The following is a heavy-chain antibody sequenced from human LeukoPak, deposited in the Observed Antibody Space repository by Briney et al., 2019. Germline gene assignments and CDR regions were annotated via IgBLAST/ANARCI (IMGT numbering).Heavy chain of an antibody. CDR1: GGSIRSYY. D-gene: IGHD3-10*01. CDR3: ARDTGAATSYYGAGSYSYGMDV. V-gene: IGHV4-59*01. CDR2: ISYSGST. J-gene: IGHJ6*04. Sequence: SATLSLTCNVSGGSIRSYYWSWIRPPPGKGLEWIGHISYSGSTTHNPSLTGRVTISVDTSKNQFSLKLGSVTAADTAVYYCARDTGAATSYYGAGSYSYGMDVWGKGTTVTVSS.